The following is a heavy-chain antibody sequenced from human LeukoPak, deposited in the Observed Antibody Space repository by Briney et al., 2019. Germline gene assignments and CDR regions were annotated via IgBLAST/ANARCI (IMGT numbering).Heavy chain of an antibody. CDR3: AREDSGGWYRYFDY. V-gene: IGHV4-4*07. CDR1: GGSISSYY. J-gene: IGHJ4*02. Sequence: SETLSLTCTVSGGSISSYYWSWIRQPAGKGLEWIGRIYTSGSTNYNPSLKSRVTMSVDTSKNQFSLKLSSVTAADTAVYYCAREDSGGWYRYFDYWGQGTLVTVSS. CDR2: IYTSGST. D-gene: IGHD6-19*01.